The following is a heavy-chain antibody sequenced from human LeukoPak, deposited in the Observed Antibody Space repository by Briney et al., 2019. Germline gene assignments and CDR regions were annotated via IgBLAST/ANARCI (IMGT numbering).Heavy chain of an antibody. CDR3: TTPAAGPRAEYSQY. Sequence: GESLRLSCAASGFTFSSYSMNWVRQAPGKGLEWVSSISNDANFIYYADSLKGRFTVSRDNARNSLYLQMNSLAVEDTAVYYCTTPAAGPRAEYSQYWGQGTLVTVSS. J-gene: IGHJ1*01. CDR2: ISNDANFI. D-gene: IGHD6-13*01. V-gene: IGHV3-21*01. CDR1: GFTFSSYS.